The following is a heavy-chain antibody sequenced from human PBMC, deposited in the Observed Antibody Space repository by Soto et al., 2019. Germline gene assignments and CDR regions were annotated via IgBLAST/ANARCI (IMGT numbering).Heavy chain of an antibody. CDR3: AKGSQWLETYYYYGMDV. D-gene: IGHD6-19*01. J-gene: IGHJ6*02. CDR2: ISYDGSNK. V-gene: IGHV3-30*18. Sequence: PGGSLRLSCAASGFTFSSYGMHWVRQAPGKGLEWVAVISYDGSNKYYADSVKGRFTISRDNSKNTLYLQMNSLRAEDTAVYYCAKGSQWLETYYYYGMDVWGQGTTVTVSS. CDR1: GFTFSSYG.